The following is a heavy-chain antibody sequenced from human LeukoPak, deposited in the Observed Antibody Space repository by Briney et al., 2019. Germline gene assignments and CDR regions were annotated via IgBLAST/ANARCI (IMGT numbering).Heavy chain of an antibody. Sequence: PSETLSLTCSVSGGSIRSGGYYWSWIRQHPGKGLEWIGYIHYSASTHYSPSLKSRVTMSVDASKNQFSLNLSSVTAADTAVYYCARDASGYAVYDYWGQGTLVTVSS. CDR2: IHYSAST. D-gene: IGHD5-12*01. CDR3: ARDASGYAVYDY. CDR1: GGSIRSGGYY. J-gene: IGHJ4*02. V-gene: IGHV4-31*03.